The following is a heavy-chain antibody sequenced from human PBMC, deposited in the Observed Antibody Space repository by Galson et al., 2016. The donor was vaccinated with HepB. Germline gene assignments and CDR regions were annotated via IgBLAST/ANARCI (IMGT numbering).Heavy chain of an antibody. J-gene: IGHJ6*04. V-gene: IGHV3-23*01. CDR2: ISGGATAT. CDR3: AKVTRPGISAPRYGMDV. D-gene: IGHD6-13*01. CDR1: GFTFSSYA. Sequence: SLRLSCAASGFTFSSYAMTWVRQAPGRGLEWVSGISGGATATYNADSVKGRFAISRDNSENTLFLQTNNLRAEDTALYYCAKVTRPGISAPRYGMDVWGKGTPVTVSS.